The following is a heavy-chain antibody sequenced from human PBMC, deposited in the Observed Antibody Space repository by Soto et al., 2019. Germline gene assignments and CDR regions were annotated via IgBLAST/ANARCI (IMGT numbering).Heavy chain of an antibody. V-gene: IGHV1-18*01. CDR1: GYTFTSYG. Sequence: ASVKVSCKASGYTFTSYGISWVRQAPGQGLEWMGWISAYNGNTNYAQKLQGRVTMTTDTSTSTAYMELRSLRSDDTAVYYCARDRQKWLVRYGAFDIWGQGTMVTVSS. D-gene: IGHD6-19*01. CDR3: ARDRQKWLVRYGAFDI. CDR2: ISAYNGNT. J-gene: IGHJ3*02.